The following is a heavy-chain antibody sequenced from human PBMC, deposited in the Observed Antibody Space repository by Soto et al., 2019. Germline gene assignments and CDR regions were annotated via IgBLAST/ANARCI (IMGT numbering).Heavy chain of an antibody. Sequence: GSLVPACSASGFTFSSYSMNWVRQAPGKGLEWVSYISSSSTIYYADSVKGRFTISRDNAKNSLYLQRNSLRDEDTAVYYCARDWGDSSGYYVFAFDIWGQGTMVTVSS. CDR3: ARDWGDSSGYYVFAFDI. CDR2: ISSSSTI. V-gene: IGHV3-48*02. CDR1: GFTFSSYS. J-gene: IGHJ3*02. D-gene: IGHD3-22*01.